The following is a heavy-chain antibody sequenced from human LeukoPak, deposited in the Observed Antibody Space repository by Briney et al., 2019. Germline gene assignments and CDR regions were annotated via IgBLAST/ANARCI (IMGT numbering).Heavy chain of an antibody. Sequence: GASVKVSFKASGYTFTSYDINWVRQATGQGLEWMGWMNPNSGNTGYAQKFQGRVTMTRNTSISTAYMELSSLRSEDTAVYYCARGRNRHSSGWYGWPYYYYYYGMDVWGQGTTVTVS. CDR2: MNPNSGNT. CDR1: GYTFTSYD. D-gene: IGHD6-19*01. J-gene: IGHJ6*02. V-gene: IGHV1-8*01. CDR3: ARGRNRHSSGWYGWPYYYYYYGMDV.